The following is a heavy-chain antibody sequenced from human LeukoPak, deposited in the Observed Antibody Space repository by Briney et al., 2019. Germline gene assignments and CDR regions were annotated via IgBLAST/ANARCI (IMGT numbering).Heavy chain of an antibody. Sequence: GGSLRLSCEASGFSMSVYWMSWVRQAPGKGLEWVGNIKQDGSEGNYVDSVKGRFTISRDNAKKSLYLQMDSLRAEDAAVYYCVRERTSRWLQLGASFDLWGQGTLVTVSS. V-gene: IGHV3-7*01. CDR1: GFSMSVYW. D-gene: IGHD5-24*01. J-gene: IGHJ4*02. CDR2: IKQDGSEG. CDR3: VRERTSRWLQLGASFDL.